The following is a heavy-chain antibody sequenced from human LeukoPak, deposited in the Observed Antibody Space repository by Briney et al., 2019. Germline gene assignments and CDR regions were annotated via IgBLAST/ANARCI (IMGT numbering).Heavy chain of an antibody. V-gene: IGHV1-2*02. CDR1: GYTLTDYY. D-gene: IGHD1-26*01. CDR3: ARCRELLDLFDY. J-gene: IGHJ4*02. CDR2: ISPNSGGT. Sequence: GASVKVSCKASGYTLTDYYMHWVRQAPGQGLEWMGWISPNSGGTNYAQNFQGRVTMTRDTSVSTAYMELSSLRSDDTAVYYCARCRELLDLFDYWGQGTLVTVSS.